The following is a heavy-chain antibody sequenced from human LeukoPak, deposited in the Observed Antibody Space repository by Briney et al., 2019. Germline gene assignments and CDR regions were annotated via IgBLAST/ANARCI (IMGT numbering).Heavy chain of an antibody. CDR1: GFTFSSYD. Sequence: GGSLRLSCAASGFTFSSYDMHWVRQAPGKGLEWVAFIRYDGRNKYYADSVKGRFTISRDNSNNTLYLQMNSLRAEDTDAYHCAKDTATTGVDYWGQGTLVTVSS. D-gene: IGHD7-27*01. CDR3: AKDTATTGVDY. CDR2: IRYDGRNK. J-gene: IGHJ4*02. V-gene: IGHV3-30*02.